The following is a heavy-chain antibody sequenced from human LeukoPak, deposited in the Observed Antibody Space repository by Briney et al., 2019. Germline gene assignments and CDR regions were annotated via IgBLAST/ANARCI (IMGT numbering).Heavy chain of an antibody. CDR3: AKGTVTTRGYFDY. V-gene: IGHV3-23*01. CDR2: IRGSGGST. J-gene: IGHJ4*02. Sequence: GGCLRLSRAVSRFTFSSNATSWGSQAPGKGVGWVSAIRGSGGSTSYADTVKGRFTISRDNSKNTLYLQMNSLRAEDTAVYYCAKGTVTTRGYFDYWGQGTLVTVSS. CDR1: RFTFSSNA. D-gene: IGHD4-17*01.